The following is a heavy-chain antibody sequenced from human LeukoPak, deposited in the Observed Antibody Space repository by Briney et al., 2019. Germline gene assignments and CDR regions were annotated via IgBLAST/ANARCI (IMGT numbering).Heavy chain of an antibody. Sequence: QSGGSLRLSCAASGFTFSSYAMSWVRQAPGKGLEWVSAISGSGGSTYYADSVKGRFTISRDNSKNTLYLQMNSLRAEDTAVYYCAKLIVPQYGDYAVLGPFDPWGQGTLVTVSS. CDR1: GFTFSSYA. CDR2: ISGSGGST. V-gene: IGHV3-23*01. J-gene: IGHJ5*02. D-gene: IGHD4-17*01. CDR3: AKLIVPQYGDYAVLGPFDP.